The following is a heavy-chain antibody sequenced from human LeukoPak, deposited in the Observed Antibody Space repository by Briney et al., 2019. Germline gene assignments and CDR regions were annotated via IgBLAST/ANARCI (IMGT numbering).Heavy chain of an antibody. V-gene: IGHV3-7*01. D-gene: IGHD3-16*01. CDR3: ARHNNTWDYYAYYMDV. J-gene: IGHJ6*03. Sequence: GGSLRLSCAASGFTFSSYWMSWVRQAPGKGLEWVANIKQDGSEKYYVDSVKGRFTISRDNAKNSLYLQMNSLRAEDTAVYYCARHNNTWDYYAYYMDVWGKGTTVTISS. CDR2: IKQDGSEK. CDR1: GFTFSSYW.